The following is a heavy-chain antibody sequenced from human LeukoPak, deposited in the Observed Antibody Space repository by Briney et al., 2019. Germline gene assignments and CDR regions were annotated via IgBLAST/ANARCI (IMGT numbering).Heavy chain of an antibody. CDR1: GGSFSGYY. CDR2: INHSGST. D-gene: IGHD2-15*01. V-gene: IGHV4-34*01. J-gene: IGHJ4*02. Sequence: KPSETLSLTCAVYGGSFSGYYWSWIRQPPGKGLEWIGEINHSGSTNYNPSLKSRVTISVDTSKNQFSLKLSSVTAADTAVYYCAREDLSYYFDYWGQGTLVTVSS. CDR3: AREDLSYYFDY.